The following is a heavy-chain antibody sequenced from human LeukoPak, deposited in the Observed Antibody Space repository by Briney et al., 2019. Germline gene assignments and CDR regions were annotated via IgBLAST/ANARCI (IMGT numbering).Heavy chain of an antibody. D-gene: IGHD3-10*01. CDR1: GGTFSSYA. CDR2: IIPIFGTA. CDR3: ARSSLRTYYYGSGSYYNWDY. V-gene: IGHV1-69*05. Sequence: VASVKVSCKASGGTFSSYAISWVRQAPGQGLEWMGGIIPIFGTANYAQKFQGRVTITTDESTSTAYMELSSLRSEDTAVYYCARSSLRTYYYGSGSYYNWDYWGQGTLVTVSS. J-gene: IGHJ4*02.